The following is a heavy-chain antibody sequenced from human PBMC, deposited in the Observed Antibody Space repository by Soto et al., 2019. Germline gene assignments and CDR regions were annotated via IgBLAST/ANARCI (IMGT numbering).Heavy chain of an antibody. V-gene: IGHV4-39*01. CDR2: IYYSGST. CDR3: GRPSGITLTTPFDY. Sequence: QLQLQESGPGLVKPSETLSLTCTVSGGSISSSNYYWGWIRQSPGKGLEWIGSIYYSGSTYYNPSLKIRVPISVDTSKTQFPLRLSSVTPADTAVYYLGRPSGITLTTPFDYWGQGTLVTVSS. CDR1: GGSISSSNYY. J-gene: IGHJ4*02. D-gene: IGHD4-17*01.